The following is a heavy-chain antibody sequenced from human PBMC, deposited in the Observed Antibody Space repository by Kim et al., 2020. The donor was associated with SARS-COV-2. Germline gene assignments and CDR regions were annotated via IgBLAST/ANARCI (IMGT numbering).Heavy chain of an antibody. CDR2: ISSSGSTI. V-gene: IGHV3-11*01. CDR1: GFTFSDYY. Sequence: GGSLRLSCAASGFTFSDYYMSWIRQAPGKGLEWVSYISSSGSTIYYADSVKGRFTISRDNAKNSLYLQMNSLRAEDTAVYYCARDLYSSSWYRVGAFDIWGQGTMVTVSS. J-gene: IGHJ3*02. D-gene: IGHD6-13*01. CDR3: ARDLYSSSWYRVGAFDI.